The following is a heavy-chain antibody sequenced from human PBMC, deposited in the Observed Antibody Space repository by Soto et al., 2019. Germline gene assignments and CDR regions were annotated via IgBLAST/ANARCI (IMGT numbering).Heavy chain of an antibody. CDR3: ARGLEWELLLDAFDI. J-gene: IGHJ3*02. Sequence: LCGGSITSGVYYWSWIRQHPGKGLEWIGYIYYSGSTFCNPSLKSRVTISVDTSKNQFSLKLSSVTAADTAVYFCARGLEWELLLDAFDIWGQGTMVTVSS. CDR1: GGSITSGVYY. V-gene: IGHV4-31*02. CDR2: IYYSGST. D-gene: IGHD1-26*01.